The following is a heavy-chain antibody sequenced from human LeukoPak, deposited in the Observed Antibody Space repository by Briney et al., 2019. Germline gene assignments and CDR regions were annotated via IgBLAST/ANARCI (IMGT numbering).Heavy chain of an antibody. V-gene: IGHV4-59*01. CDR3: AREGAGYDSSGYYDY. J-gene: IGHJ4*02. Sequence: SETLSLTCTVSGGSISGYYWSWIRQPPGKGLEWIGYIYYSGSTNYNPSLKSRVTISVDTSKNQFSLKLSSVTAADTAVYYCAREGAGYDSSGYYDYWGQGTLVTVSS. D-gene: IGHD3-22*01. CDR1: GGSISGYY. CDR2: IYYSGST.